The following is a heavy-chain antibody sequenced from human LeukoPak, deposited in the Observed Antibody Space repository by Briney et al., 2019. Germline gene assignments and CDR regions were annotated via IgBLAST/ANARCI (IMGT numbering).Heavy chain of an antibody. CDR1: GYTFTSYG. D-gene: IGHD3-3*01. CDR3: ARTSGDTIFGDIDY. V-gene: IGHV1-18*01. J-gene: IGHJ4*02. CDR2: ISAYNGDT. Sequence: ASVKVSCKASGYTFTSYGISWVRQAPGQGLEWMGWISAYNGDTNYAQKLQGRVTMTTDTSTSTAYMELRSLRSDDTAVYYCARTSGDTIFGDIDYWGQGTLVTVSS.